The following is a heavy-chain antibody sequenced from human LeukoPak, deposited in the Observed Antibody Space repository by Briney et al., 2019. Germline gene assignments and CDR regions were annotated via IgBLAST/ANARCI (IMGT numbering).Heavy chain of an antibody. J-gene: IGHJ3*02. V-gene: IGHV3-30*02. Sequence: TGGSLRLSCAASGLTFSSYAMHWVRQAPGKGLEWVAFIQYDGSTEYYADSVKGRFTISRDKSKKTMYLQMNTLRAEDTAVYYCARGSSWAFDIWGQGTKVTVSS. CDR3: ARGSSWAFDI. CDR2: IQYDGSTE. CDR1: GLTFSSYA.